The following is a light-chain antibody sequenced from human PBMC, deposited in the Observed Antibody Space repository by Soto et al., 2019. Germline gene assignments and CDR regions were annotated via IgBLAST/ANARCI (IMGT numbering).Light chain of an antibody. Sequence: EIVMTQSPGTLSVSTEEGATLSCRASQSVDRNLAWYQQKPGQAPRLRIYGASTRPTGIPDRFSGSGSGTEFSLTISSLQSEDFAVYYCQQYDSWPLTFGGGTKVEIK. V-gene: IGKV3D-15*01. CDR1: QSVDRN. J-gene: IGKJ4*01. CDR2: GAS. CDR3: QQYDSWPLT.